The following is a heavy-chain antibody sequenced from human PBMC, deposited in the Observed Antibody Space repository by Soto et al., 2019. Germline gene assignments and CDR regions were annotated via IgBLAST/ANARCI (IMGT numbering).Heavy chain of an antibody. V-gene: IGHV3-23*01. D-gene: IGHD1-26*01. J-gene: IGHJ6*02. CDR3: AKFISGSTIYYYGMDV. CDR2: ISNSGSST. Sequence: EVQLLESGGGLVQPWGSLRLSCAASGFTFSTYAMTWVRQAPGKGLEWVSIISNSGSSTYYADSVKGRFTISRDNSKNTLYLQMNSLRAEDTAVYYCAKFISGSTIYYYGMDVWGQGTTVTVSS. CDR1: GFTFSTYA.